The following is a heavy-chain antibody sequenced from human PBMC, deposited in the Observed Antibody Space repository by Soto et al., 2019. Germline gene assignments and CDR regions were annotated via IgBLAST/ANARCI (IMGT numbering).Heavy chain of an antibody. CDR1: VGTFSSYA. CDR2: IIPIFGTA. CDR3: ARPEKVVGATPYYYGMEV. J-gene: IGHJ6*02. V-gene: IGHV1-69*06. Sequence: QVQLVQSGAEVKKPGSSVKVSCKASVGTFSSYAISWLRQAPGQGLEWMGGIIPIFGTANYAQKFQGRVTITADKSTSTAYMELSSLRSEDTAVYYCARPEKVVGATPYYYGMEVWGQGTTVTGSS. D-gene: IGHD1-26*01.